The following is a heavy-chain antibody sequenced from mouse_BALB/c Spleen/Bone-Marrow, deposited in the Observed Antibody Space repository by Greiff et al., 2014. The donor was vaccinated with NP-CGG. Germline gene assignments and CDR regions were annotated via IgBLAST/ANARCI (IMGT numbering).Heavy chain of an antibody. CDR3: TREDRSLYAMDY. Sequence: LQQSGSELVRPGASVKLSCKASGYTFTSYWIHWVKQRPGQGLEWIGNIYPGIGTNYDERFKSKATLTVDTSSSTAYMHLSGLTSEDSAVYYCTREDRSLYAMDYWGQGTSVTVSS. V-gene: IGHV1S22*01. CDR1: GYTFTSYW. CDR2: IYPGIGT. J-gene: IGHJ4*01. D-gene: IGHD2-14*01.